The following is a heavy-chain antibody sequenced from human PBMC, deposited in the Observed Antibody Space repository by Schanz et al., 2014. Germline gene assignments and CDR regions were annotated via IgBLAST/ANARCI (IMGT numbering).Heavy chain of an antibody. J-gene: IGHJ6*01. CDR3: VKDPDKYNWNDVEGMDV. V-gene: IGHV3-23*04. Sequence: EVQLVESGGGVVRPGGSLRLSCAVSGFTVNNYAMNWVRQAPGRGLEWVSAINGNGGITYYADPVKGRFTISRDNSKNTLYLQMKSLRVEDTAVYYCVKDPDKYNWNDVEGMDVWGPGTTVTVSS. D-gene: IGHD1-1*01. CDR2: INGNGGIT. CDR1: GFTVNNYA.